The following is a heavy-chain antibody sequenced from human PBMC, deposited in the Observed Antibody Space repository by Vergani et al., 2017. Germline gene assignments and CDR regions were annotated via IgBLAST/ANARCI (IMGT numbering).Heavy chain of an antibody. CDR2: IYYSRST. J-gene: IGHJ6*02. Sequence: QVQLQESGPGLVKPSETLSLTCTVSGGSISSYYWSWIRQPPGKGLEWIGYIYYSRSTNYNPSLKSRVTISVEPSKNQFSLKLSSVTAADTAVYYCARGEAADYYYYGMDVWGQGTTVTVSS. D-gene: IGHD2-15*01. CDR3: ARGEAADYYYYGMDV. CDR1: GGSISSYY. V-gene: IGHV4-59*01.